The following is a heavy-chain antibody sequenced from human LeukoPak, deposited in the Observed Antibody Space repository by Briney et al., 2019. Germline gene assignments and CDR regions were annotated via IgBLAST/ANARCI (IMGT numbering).Heavy chain of an antibody. V-gene: IGHV4-4*07. Sequence: SETLSLTCSVSGGSLSGSYWSWIRQSAGERPEYIGRINFSGTTNYNPSLRSRVTLPMDTSKNQVSLDLSAVTAADTAVYYCAKLLLPASKGAFIIWGLGTLVTVSS. CDR2: INFSGTT. D-gene: IGHD2-2*01. J-gene: IGHJ3*02. CDR3: AKLLLPASKGAFII. CDR1: GGSLSGSY.